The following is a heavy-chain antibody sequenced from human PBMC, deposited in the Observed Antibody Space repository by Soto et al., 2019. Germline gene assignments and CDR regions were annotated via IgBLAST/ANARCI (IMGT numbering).Heavy chain of an antibody. CDR1: GGSISTYY. CDR3: ARGYYDSSGYYHAYWYFDL. Sequence: SETLSHICSVSGGSISTYYWSWIRQHPGKGLEWIGYIHYSGTTNYNPSLKSRVTISVDTSKNQFSLKLSSGTAADTAVYYCARGYYDSSGYYHAYWYFDLWGRGTLVTVSS. CDR2: IHYSGTT. J-gene: IGHJ2*01. D-gene: IGHD3-22*01. V-gene: IGHV4-59*01.